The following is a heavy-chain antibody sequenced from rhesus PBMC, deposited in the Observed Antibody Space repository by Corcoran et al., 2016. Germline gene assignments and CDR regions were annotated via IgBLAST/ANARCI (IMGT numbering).Heavy chain of an antibody. V-gene: IGHV3S5*01. J-gene: IGHJ6*01. CDR3: ASGAYCSGGVCPSYGLDS. Sequence: EVQLVETGGGLVQPGGSLKLSCAASGFTFSSYGMSWVRQAPGKGLEWVSAINSGGSHTYYADSVKSRFTIARDNSKNTLSLQMNSLRAEDTAVYYCASGAYCSGGVCPSYGLDSWGQGVVVTVSS. D-gene: IGHD2-39*02. CDR2: INSGGSHT. CDR1: GFTFSSYG.